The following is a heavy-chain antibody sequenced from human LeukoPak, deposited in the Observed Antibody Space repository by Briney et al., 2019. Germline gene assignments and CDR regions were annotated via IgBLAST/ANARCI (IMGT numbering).Heavy chain of an antibody. Sequence: QPGGSLRLSCAASGFTFSSYEMNWVRQAPGKGLEWASYISSSGSTIYYADSVKGRFTISRDNAKNSLYLQMNSLRAEDTAVYYCARVKSGSYFDYWGQGTLVTVSS. CDR1: GFTFSSYE. V-gene: IGHV3-48*03. CDR3: ARVKSGSYFDY. J-gene: IGHJ4*02. D-gene: IGHD3-3*01. CDR2: ISSSGSTI.